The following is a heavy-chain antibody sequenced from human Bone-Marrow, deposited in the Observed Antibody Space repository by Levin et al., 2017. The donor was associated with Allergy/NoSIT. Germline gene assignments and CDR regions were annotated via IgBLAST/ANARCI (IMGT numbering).Heavy chain of an antibody. CDR2: ISWGGDSL. CDR1: FFPFSAFA. D-gene: IGHD1-26*01. V-gene: IGHV3-9*01. J-gene: IGHJ4*02. Sequence: SLLLSFSSSFFPFSAFAVHWVRQAPGKGLEWVSGISWGGDSLGYADSVEGRFTISRDNARSSLYLQLSSLRVEDTALYYCVKGISGSYSSGYFDSWGQGTLVTVSS. CDR3: VKGISGSYSSGYFDS.